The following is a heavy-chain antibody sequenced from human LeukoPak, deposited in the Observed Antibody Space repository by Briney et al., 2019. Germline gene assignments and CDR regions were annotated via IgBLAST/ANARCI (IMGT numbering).Heavy chain of an antibody. CDR1: GFTVSSNY. CDR3: ASAGGSYSANYYYYGMDV. D-gene: IGHD1-26*01. Sequence: PGGSLRLSCAASGFTVSSNYMSWVRQAPGKGLQWGSVIYSGGSTYYADSVKGRFTISRHNSKNTLYLQMNSLRAEDTAVYYCASAGGSYSANYYYYGMDVRGQGTTVTVSS. V-gene: IGHV3-53*04. J-gene: IGHJ6*02. CDR2: IYSGGST.